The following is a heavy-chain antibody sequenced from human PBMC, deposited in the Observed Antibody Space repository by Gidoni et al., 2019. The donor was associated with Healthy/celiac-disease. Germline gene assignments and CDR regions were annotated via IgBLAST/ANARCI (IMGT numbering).Heavy chain of an antibody. D-gene: IGHD4-17*01. V-gene: IGHV4-39*01. CDR2: IYYSGST. CDR1: GGSISSSSYY. Sequence: QLQLQESGPGLVKPSETLSLTCTVSGGSISSSSYYWGWLRQPPGKGLEWIGSIYYSGSTYYNPSLKSRVTISVDTSKNQFSLKLSSVTAADTAVYYCARVLRVTTGNWFDPWGQGTLVTVSS. CDR3: ARVLRVTTGNWFDP. J-gene: IGHJ5*02.